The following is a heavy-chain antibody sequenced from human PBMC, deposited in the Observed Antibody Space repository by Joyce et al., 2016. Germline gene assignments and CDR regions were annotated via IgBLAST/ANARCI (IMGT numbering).Heavy chain of an antibody. V-gene: IGHV3-30*18. J-gene: IGHJ4*02. CDR3: AKILTATYSSGWFLDY. D-gene: IGHD6-25*01. CDR2: ISYDGIYK. Sequence: GGGVVQPGRSLRLSCAASGLTLSNYGVHWVCQAPGKGLEWVAVISYDGIYKYYADSVKGRFTISRDNSKNTVFLEMNSLRTEDTAVYYCAKILTATYSSGWFLDYWGQGTLVTVSS. CDR1: GLTLSNYG.